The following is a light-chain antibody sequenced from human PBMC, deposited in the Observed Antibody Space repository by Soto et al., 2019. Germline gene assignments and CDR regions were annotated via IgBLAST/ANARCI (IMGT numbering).Light chain of an antibody. CDR1: QSISSW. V-gene: IGKV1-5*01. CDR2: DAS. Sequence: DIQMTQSPSTLSASVGDRVTITCRASQSISSWLAWYQQKPGKAPKLLIYDASSLESGVPSRFSGSGSGTEFTLTISSLQPDDSATYYCQQYNSYSPWYTFGQGTKLEIK. CDR3: QQYNSYSPWYT. J-gene: IGKJ2*01.